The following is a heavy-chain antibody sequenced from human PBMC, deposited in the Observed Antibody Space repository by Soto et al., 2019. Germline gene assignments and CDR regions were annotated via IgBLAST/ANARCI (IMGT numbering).Heavy chain of an antibody. J-gene: IGHJ4*02. CDR1: GFSLSTSGVG. V-gene: IGHV2-5*02. Sequence: QITLKESGPTLVKPTQTLTLTCTFSGFSLSTSGVGVGWIRQPPGKALEWLALIYWDDGKRYSPALKSRLTITKDTSTHPVVLTMTTMDPVDTATYYCAHSPDCGGDCYFDYWCQGTLVTVSS. CDR3: AHSPDCGGDCYFDY. D-gene: IGHD2-21*02. CDR2: IYWDDGK.